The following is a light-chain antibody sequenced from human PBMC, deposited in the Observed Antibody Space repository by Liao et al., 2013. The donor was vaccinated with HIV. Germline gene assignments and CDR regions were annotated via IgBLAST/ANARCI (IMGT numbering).Light chain of an antibody. V-gene: IGLV3-1*01. CDR3: QAWDSSAAVV. CDR1: QSGDAD. J-gene: IGLJ2*01. Sequence: SYKLSQPPSLSVSPGQTANITCSEDQSGDADVSWYQQKAGQSPVLVIFQGNKRPSGIPERFSGSTSGNTATLTISGTQPVDEAEYFCQAWDSSAAVVFGGGTTLTVL. CDR2: QGN.